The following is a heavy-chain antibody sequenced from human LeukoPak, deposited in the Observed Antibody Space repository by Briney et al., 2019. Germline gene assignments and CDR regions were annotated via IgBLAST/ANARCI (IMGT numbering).Heavy chain of an antibody. CDR2: IYYSGST. J-gene: IGHJ4*02. CDR3: ASSRGRCFDY. V-gene: IGHV4-59*01. CDR1: GGSISSYY. Sequence: SETLSLTCTVSGGSISSYYWSWIRQPPGKGLEWIGYIYYSGSTNYNPSLKNRVTISVDTSKNQFSLKLSSVTAADTAVYYCASSRGRCFDYWGQGTLVTVSS. D-gene: IGHD3-10*01.